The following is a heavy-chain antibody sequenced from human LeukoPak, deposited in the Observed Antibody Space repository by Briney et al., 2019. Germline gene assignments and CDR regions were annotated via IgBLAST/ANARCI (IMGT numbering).Heavy chain of an antibody. CDR3: TTGQAARHYYYYYYMDV. J-gene: IGHJ6*03. D-gene: IGHD6-6*01. CDR1: GFTFSNAW. Sequence: PGGSLRLSCAASGFTFSNAWMSWVRQAPGKGLEWVGRIKSKTDGGTTDYAAPVKGRFTISRDDSKNTLYLQMNSLKTEDTAVYYCTTGQAARHYYYYYYMDVWGKGTTVTVSS. V-gene: IGHV3-15*01. CDR2: IKSKTDGGTT.